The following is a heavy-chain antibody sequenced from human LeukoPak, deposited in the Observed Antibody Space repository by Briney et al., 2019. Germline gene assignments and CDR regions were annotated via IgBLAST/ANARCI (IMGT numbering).Heavy chain of an antibody. CDR1: GGTFSSYA. V-gene: IGHV1-69*05. CDR2: IIPIFGTA. Sequence: ASVKVSCKASGGTFSSYAISWVRQAPGQGLEWMGGIIPIFGTANYAQKFQGRVTITTNESASTAYMELSSLRSEDTAVYYCAREVVVAVAPNDYYYYYMDVWGKGTTVTVSS. D-gene: IGHD2-15*01. CDR3: AREVVVAVAPNDYYYYYMDV. J-gene: IGHJ6*03.